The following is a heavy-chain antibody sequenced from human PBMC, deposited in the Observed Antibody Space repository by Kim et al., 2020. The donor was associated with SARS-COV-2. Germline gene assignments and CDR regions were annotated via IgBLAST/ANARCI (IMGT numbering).Heavy chain of an antibody. D-gene: IGHD3-10*01. CDR2: ISRSSSYA. CDR1: GFTFSDYY. J-gene: IGHJ6*04. V-gene: IGHV3-11*05. CDR3: GRGGREEKEGIGENFYYAMDV. Sequence: GGSLRLSCAASGFTFSDYYMSWIRQAPGKGLEWVSYISRSSSYANYADAVKGRFTISRDNAKNSLYLQMNSLRADDTAVYFCGRGGREEKEGIGENFYYAMDVWGEGTTVTVSS.